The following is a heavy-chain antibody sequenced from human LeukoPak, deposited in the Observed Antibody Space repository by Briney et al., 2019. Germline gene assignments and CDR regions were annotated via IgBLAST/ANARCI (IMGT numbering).Heavy chain of an antibody. CDR3: ARAPPHYVWGSYRYFFDY. CDR1: GYTFTGYY. CDR2: INPNSGGT. D-gene: IGHD3-16*02. J-gene: IGHJ4*02. V-gene: IGHV1-2*04. Sequence: ASVKVSCKASGYTFTGYYMHWVRQAPGHGLEWMGWINPNSGGTNYAQKFQGWVTMTRDTSISTAYMELSRLRSDDTAVYYCARAPPHYVWGSYRYFFDYWGQGTLVTVSS.